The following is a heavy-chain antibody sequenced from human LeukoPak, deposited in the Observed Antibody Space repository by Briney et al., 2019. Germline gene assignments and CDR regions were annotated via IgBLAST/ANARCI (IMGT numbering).Heavy chain of an antibody. V-gene: IGHV1-18*01. CDR1: GYTFTSYG. CDR3: ARAGPYIVATIHFDY. CDR2: ISAYNGNT. Sequence: GASVKVSCKASGYTFTSYGISWVRQAPGQGLEWMGWISAYNGNTNYAQKLQGRVTMTTDTSTSTAYMELRSLRSDDTAVYYCARAGPYIVATIHFDYWGQGTLVTVSS. D-gene: IGHD5-12*01. J-gene: IGHJ4*02.